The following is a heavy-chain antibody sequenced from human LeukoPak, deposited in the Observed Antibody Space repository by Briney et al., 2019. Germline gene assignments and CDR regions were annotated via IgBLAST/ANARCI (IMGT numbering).Heavy chain of an antibody. Sequence: GSLRLSCTASGLTFGDYAMSWVRQAPGKGLEWVGFIRSKAYGGTTKYAASVKGRFTISRDDSKSIAYLQMNSLRAEDTAVYYCAELGITMIGGVWGKGTTVTISS. D-gene: IGHD3-10*02. CDR1: GLTFGDYA. CDR2: IRSKAYGGTT. CDR3: AELGITMIGGV. V-gene: IGHV3-49*04. J-gene: IGHJ6*04.